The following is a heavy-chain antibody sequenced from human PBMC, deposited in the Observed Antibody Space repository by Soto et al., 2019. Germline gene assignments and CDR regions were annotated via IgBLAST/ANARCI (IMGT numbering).Heavy chain of an antibody. CDR3: ARHRQPYYDILTGYYAPYYFDY. J-gene: IGHJ4*02. V-gene: IGHV4-39*01. D-gene: IGHD3-9*01. CDR1: GGSISSSSYY. CDR2: IYYSGST. Sequence: SETLSLTCTVSGGSISSSSYYWGWIRQPPGKGLEWIGSIYYSGSTYYNPSLKSRVTISVDTSKNQFSLKLSSVTAADTAVYYCARHRQPYYDILTGYYAPYYFDYWGQGTLVTVSS.